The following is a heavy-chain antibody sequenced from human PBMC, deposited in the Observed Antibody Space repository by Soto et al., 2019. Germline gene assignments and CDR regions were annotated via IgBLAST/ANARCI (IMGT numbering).Heavy chain of an antibody. CDR1: GFSLSTSGVG. J-gene: IGHJ5*02. Sequence: QITLKESGPTLVQPTQTLTLTCTFSGFSLSTSGVGVGWIRQPPGKALEWLALVYWDDAKYYSPSLKNRLTINNATSENKVVLTMTNMGPVDTGTYYCALRGNCAGDSCYSAWGQGTLVTVSS. D-gene: IGHD2-21*01. V-gene: IGHV2-5*02. CDR2: VYWDDAK. CDR3: ALRGNCAGDSCYSA.